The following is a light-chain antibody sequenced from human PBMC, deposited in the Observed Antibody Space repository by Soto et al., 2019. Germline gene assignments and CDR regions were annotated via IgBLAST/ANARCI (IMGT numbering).Light chain of an antibody. J-gene: IGKJ1*01. Sequence: EIQMTQSPSSLSASVGDRVTLTCRASQGISNDLGWYQQKPGQAPKRLIYAASSLDSGVPSRFSGSASGTDFTLTISSLQPEDFANYYCLQHNSSPRTFGQGTKVEFK. CDR3: LQHNSSPRT. CDR1: QGISND. CDR2: AAS. V-gene: IGKV1-17*01.